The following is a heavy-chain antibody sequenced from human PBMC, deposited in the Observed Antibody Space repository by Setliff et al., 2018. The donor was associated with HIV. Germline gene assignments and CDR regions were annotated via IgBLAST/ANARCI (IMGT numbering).Heavy chain of an antibody. J-gene: IGHJ6*04. CDR2: ISFDGNNK. V-gene: IGHV3-30*14. D-gene: IGHD3-9*01. CDR1: GFTFSSYA. CDR3: VREGWSLLRYFDWLLSYMDV. Sequence: GGSLRLSCAASGFTFSSYAMHWVRQAPGKGLEWVALISFDGNNKNYADSVKGRFTISRDNTKNTLYLQMNSLRAEDTAVYYCVREGWSLLRYFDWLLSYMDVWGKGTTVTVSS.